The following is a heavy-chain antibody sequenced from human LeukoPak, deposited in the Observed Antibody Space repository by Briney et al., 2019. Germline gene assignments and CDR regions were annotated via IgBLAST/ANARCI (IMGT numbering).Heavy chain of an antibody. V-gene: IGHV3-23*01. D-gene: IGHD5-12*01. J-gene: IGHJ4*02. Sequence: GGSLRLSCAASGFTFSDSAMTWVRQAPGKGLDWVSXXXFSGANSYYADSMKGRFTISRDNSRNTLYLQMNSLRAEDTAIYYCAKEGGLVLREATINYWGQGTLVAVSS. CDR3: AKEGGLVLREATINY. CDR1: GFTFSDSA. CDR2: XXFSGANS.